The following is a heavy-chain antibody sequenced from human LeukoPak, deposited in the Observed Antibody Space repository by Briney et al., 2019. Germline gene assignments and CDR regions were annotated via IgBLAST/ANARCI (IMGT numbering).Heavy chain of an antibody. CDR2: ISNSGNTI. D-gene: IGHD3-16*01. CDR1: GFTFGDYY. Sequence: GGSLRLSCAASGFTFGDYYMSWIRQAPGKGLEWVSYISNSGNTIKEADSVRGRFTISRDNAQNSLFLQMKSLRADDTAVYYCARYRVITNDYFDSWGQGTLVTASS. V-gene: IGHV3-11*01. J-gene: IGHJ4*02. CDR3: ARYRVITNDYFDS.